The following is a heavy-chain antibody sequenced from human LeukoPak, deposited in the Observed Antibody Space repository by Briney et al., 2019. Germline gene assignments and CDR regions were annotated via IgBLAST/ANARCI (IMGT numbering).Heavy chain of an antibody. D-gene: IGHD1-1*01. J-gene: IGHJ5*02. CDR2: IWYDGSNE. CDR1: GFTFSNYG. CDR3: AREGSWGTSLAQNWFDP. Sequence: GGSLRLSCGASGFTFSNYGMHWVRQAPGKGLEGVEVIWYDGSNENYADSVKGRFTISRDNSKNTLYLQMNSLRAEDTAVYYCAREGSWGTSLAQNWFDPWGQGTLVIVSS. V-gene: IGHV3-33*01.